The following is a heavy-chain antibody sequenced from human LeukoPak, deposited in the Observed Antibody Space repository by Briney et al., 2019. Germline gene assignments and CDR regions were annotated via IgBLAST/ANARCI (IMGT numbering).Heavy chain of an antibody. J-gene: IGHJ5*02. V-gene: IGHV1-69*06. CDR2: IIPIFGTA. CDR1: GGTFISYA. Sequence: SVKVSCKASGGTFISYAISWVRQAPGQGLEWMGGIIPIFGTANYAQKFQGRVTITADKSTSTAYMELSSLRSEDTAVYYCARAGIAAAGSVNWFDPWLQATLVTVSS. D-gene: IGHD6-13*01. CDR3: ARAGIAAAGSVNWFDP.